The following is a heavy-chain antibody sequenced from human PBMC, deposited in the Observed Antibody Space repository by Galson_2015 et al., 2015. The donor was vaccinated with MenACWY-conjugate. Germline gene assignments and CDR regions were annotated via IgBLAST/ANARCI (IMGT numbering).Heavy chain of an antibody. CDR2: INAGNGNT. CDR3: ARGIVVVVAATGVDYDY. J-gene: IGHJ4*02. Sequence: SVKVSCKASGYTFTSYAMHWVRQAPGQRLEWMGWINAGNGNTKYSQKFQGRVTITRYKSASTAYMELSRLRYEDTAVYYCARGIVVVVAATGVDYDYWGQGTLVTVSS. CDR1: GYTFTSYA. D-gene: IGHD2-15*01. V-gene: IGHV1-3*01.